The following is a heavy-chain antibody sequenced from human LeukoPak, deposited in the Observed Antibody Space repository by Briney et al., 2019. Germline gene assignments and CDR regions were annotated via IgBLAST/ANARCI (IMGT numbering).Heavy chain of an antibody. J-gene: IGHJ6*03. D-gene: IGHD2-21*01. Sequence: PGGSLRLSCVASGFTFSSYWMTWVRQAPGKGLKWVANIKTDGSQIYYVDSVKGRFTISRDNAKNSLYLQMNSLRAEDTAVYYCARDLEGVGILWWDDARDYYYYMDVWGKGTTVTVSS. CDR3: ARDLEGVGILWWDDARDYYYYMDV. V-gene: IGHV3-7*01. CDR2: IKTDGSQI. CDR1: GFTFSSYW.